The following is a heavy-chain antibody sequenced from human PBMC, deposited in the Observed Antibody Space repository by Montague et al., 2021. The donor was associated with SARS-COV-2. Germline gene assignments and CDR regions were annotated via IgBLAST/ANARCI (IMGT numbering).Heavy chain of an antibody. Sequence: SLRLSCAASGFTFSSYAMHWVRQAPGKGLEWVAVISYDGSNKYYADSVKGRFTISRGNSKNTLYLQMNSLRAEDTAVYYCAREGSVLEVEAFDIWGQGTMVTVSS. D-gene: IGHD3-3*01. V-gene: IGHV3-30-3*01. CDR2: ISYDGSNK. J-gene: IGHJ3*02. CDR1: GFTFSSYA. CDR3: AREGSVLEVEAFDI.